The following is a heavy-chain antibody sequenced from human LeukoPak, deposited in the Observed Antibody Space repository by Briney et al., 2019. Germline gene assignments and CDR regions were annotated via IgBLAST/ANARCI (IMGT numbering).Heavy chain of an antibody. CDR3: AKDFRIGYSAHFDY. Sequence: GGSLRLSCVGSGFTFRSHAMSWVRQAPEKGLKFVSGIYENGGTTYYADSVKGRFSISRDNSKNTLYLQMDSLRGEDTAVYYCAKDFRIGYSAHFDYWGQGALVTVPS. CDR1: GFTFRSHA. J-gene: IGHJ4*02. V-gene: IGHV3-23*01. CDR2: IYENGGTT. D-gene: IGHD2-21*01.